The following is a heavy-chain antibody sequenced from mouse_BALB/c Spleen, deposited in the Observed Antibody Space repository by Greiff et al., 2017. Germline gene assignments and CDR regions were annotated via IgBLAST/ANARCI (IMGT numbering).Heavy chain of an antibody. V-gene: IGHV1-9*01. J-gene: IGHJ2*01. CDR1: GYTFSSYW. CDR2: ILPGSGST. Sequence: VKLVESGAELMKPGASVKISCKATGYTFSSYWIEWVKQRPGHGLEWIGEILPGSGSTNYNEKFKGKATFTADTSSNTAYMQLSSLTSEDSAVYYCARGGDYGHYFDYWGQGTTLTVSS. D-gene: IGHD1-2*01. CDR3: ARGGDYGHYFDY.